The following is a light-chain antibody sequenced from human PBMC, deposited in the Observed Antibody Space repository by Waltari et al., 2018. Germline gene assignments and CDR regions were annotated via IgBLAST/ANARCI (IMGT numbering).Light chain of an antibody. J-gene: IGLJ2*01. V-gene: IGLV3-10*01. CDR3: CSTDSNGNPA. CDR1: ELPNKY. Sequence: SYDLTQPPSMSVSPGQTAMITCSGSELPNKYAYWYQQKSGQAPVLVISEDNKRPSGFPVRFSASTSGTLATLTISGAQVEDEADYYCCSTDSNGNPAFGGGTRLTVL. CDR2: EDN.